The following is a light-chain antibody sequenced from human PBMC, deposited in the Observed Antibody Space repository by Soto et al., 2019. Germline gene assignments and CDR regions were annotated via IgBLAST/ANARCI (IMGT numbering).Light chain of an antibody. CDR1: QGISTW. CDR3: QQGDSFPLT. J-gene: IGKJ4*01. V-gene: IGKV1-12*01. CDR2: TAS. Sequence: DIQMTQSPSSVSASVGDRVTITCRPSQGISTWLAWFQQKPGEAPRLLIYTASTLHSGVPSRFSGSGSGTDFTLTISSLQPEDFATYYCQQGDSFPLTFGGGTKVEIK.